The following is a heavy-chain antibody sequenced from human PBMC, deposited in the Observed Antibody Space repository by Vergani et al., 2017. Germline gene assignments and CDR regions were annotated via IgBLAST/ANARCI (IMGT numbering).Heavy chain of an antibody. Sequence: QVQLVETGGGVVQPGGSLRLYCATSGFSFNTYGAHCVRQAPGKGLEWVAFIGYDGRIKYNVDSVMGRFTISRDTSKKTLSLQMRSLRAEDTAVYYCAKGGRENSDYGYFDYWGQGTLVTVSS. CDR1: GFSFNTYG. V-gene: IGHV3-30*02. CDR3: AKGGRENSDYGYFDY. J-gene: IGHJ4*02. D-gene: IGHD4-17*01. CDR2: IGYDGRIK.